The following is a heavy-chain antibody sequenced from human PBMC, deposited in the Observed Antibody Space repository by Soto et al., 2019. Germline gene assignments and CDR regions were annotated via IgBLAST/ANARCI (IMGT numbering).Heavy chain of an antibody. Sequence: QVQVMQSGAEVKKPGDSVTVSCKTSGYIFSYYGINWVRQAPGQGLEWMGWISGYSGNANLAQKFQGRVTMTTDKSTRTAYMELRRLRSDDTAVYYCAKRTSGTTGGESDYWGQGTLVTVSS. J-gene: IGHJ4*02. D-gene: IGHD4-17*01. CDR2: ISGYSGNA. V-gene: IGHV1-18*04. CDR1: GYIFSYYG. CDR3: AKRTSGTTGGESDY.